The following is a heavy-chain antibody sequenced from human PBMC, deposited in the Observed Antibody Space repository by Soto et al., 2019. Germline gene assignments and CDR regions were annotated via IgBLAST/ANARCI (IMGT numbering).Heavy chain of an antibody. D-gene: IGHD3-3*01. CDR1: GGSMSSYY. J-gene: IGHJ5*02. V-gene: IGHV4-4*07. CDR2: VYSSGGT. Sequence: SETLSLTCTVSGGSMSSYYWTWIRQPAGKGLEWIGRVYSSGGTHYNPSLKSRVTISLDASKNQFSLRLLPVTDADTAVYYCARGQRFSDWFDPWGQGTLVTVSS. CDR3: ARGQRFSDWFDP.